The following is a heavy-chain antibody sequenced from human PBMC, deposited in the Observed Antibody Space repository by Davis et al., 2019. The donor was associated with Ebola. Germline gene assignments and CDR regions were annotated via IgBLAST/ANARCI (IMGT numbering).Heavy chain of an antibody. Sequence: GGSLRLSCAASGFTFSSYAMSWVRQAPGKGLEWVSAISGSGGSTSYADSVKGRFTISRDSSKNTLYLQMNSLRAEDTAVYYCARDQTMIVVEVAFDIWGQGTMVTVSS. CDR2: ISGSGGST. CDR1: GFTFSSYA. D-gene: IGHD3-22*01. V-gene: IGHV3-23*01. CDR3: ARDQTMIVVEVAFDI. J-gene: IGHJ3*02.